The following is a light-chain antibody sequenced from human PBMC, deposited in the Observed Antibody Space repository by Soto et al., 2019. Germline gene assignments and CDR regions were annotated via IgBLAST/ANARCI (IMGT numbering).Light chain of an antibody. V-gene: IGLV2-14*03. CDR1: NSDIGGYNY. Sequence: QSVLTQPASVSGSPGQSIIISCTGANSDIGGYNYVSWYQHPPGKAPKLIIYDVTNRPSGVSNRFSGSKSGNTASLTISGLQADDEADYYCSSYTTASSLVIFGGGTKLTVL. CDR2: DVT. CDR3: SSYTTASSLVI. J-gene: IGLJ2*01.